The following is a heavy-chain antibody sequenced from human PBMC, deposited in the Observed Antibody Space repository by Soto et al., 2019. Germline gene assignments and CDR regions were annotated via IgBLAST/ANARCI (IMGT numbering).Heavy chain of an antibody. CDR3: ARGLAVAGLYHFDY. V-gene: IGHV4-31*03. D-gene: IGHD6-19*01. CDR2: IYYSGST. CDR1: GGSISSGGYY. J-gene: IGHJ4*02. Sequence: SETLSLTCTVSGGSISSGGYYWSWIRQHPGKGLEWIGYIYYSGSTYYNPSLKSRVTISVDTSKNQFSLKLSSVTAADTAVYYCARGLAVAGLYHFDYWGQGTLVTVSS.